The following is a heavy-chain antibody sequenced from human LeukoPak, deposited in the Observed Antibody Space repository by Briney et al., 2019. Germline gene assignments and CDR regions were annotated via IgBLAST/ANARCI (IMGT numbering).Heavy chain of an antibody. J-gene: IGHJ5*02. V-gene: IGHV4-59*01. CDR1: GGSIGSYY. Sequence: SETLSLTCTVSGGSIGSYYWSWIRQPPGKGLEWIGYIYYSGSTNYNPSLKSRVTISVDTSKNQFSLKLSSVTAADTAVYYCARDRATVTNDYWFDPWGQGTLVTVSS. CDR2: IYYSGST. D-gene: IGHD4-11*01. CDR3: ARDRATVTNDYWFDP.